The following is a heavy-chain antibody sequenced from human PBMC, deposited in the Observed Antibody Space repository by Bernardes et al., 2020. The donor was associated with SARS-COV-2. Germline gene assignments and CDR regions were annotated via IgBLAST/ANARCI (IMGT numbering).Heavy chain of an antibody. D-gene: IGHD6-19*01. CDR3: ARLLLGYPSGWHFDF. Sequence: SGPTLVKPTQTLTLTCTFSGFSFNTNGMSVSWIRQPPGKALEWLARIDWDDDKSYSTYLKTRLSISKDTSKNQVVLIMTNVDPVDTGTYYCARLLLGYPSGWHFDFWGQGTLVTVSS. J-gene: IGHJ4*02. CDR1: GFSFNTNGMS. V-gene: IGHV2-70*11. CDR2: IDWDDDK.